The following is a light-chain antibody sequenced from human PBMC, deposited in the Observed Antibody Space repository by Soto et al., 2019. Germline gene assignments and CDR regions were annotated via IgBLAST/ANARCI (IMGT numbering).Light chain of an antibody. Sequence: DIQMTQSPSPLSASVADRVTITCRASQSISSWLAWYKQKPGKAPKLLIYKASSLESGVPSRFSGSGSGAEFTLTTSSLQPDGFATYYCQQYNCYPWTFGQGTKVEIK. CDR2: KAS. CDR1: QSISSW. J-gene: IGKJ1*01. CDR3: QQYNCYPWT. V-gene: IGKV1-5*03.